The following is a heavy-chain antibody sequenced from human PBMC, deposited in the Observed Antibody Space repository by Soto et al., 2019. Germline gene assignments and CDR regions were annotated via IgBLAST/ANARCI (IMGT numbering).Heavy chain of an antibody. CDR2: IIPIFGTA. D-gene: IGHD6-13*01. CDR3: ARDHSRPLAGINGMDV. V-gene: IGHV1-69*13. J-gene: IGHJ6*02. CDR1: GGTFSSYA. Sequence: SVKVSCKASGGTFSSYAISWVRQAPGQGLEWMGGIIPIFGTANYAQKFQGRVTITADESTSTAYMELSSLRSEDTAVYYCARDHSRPLAGINGMDVWGQGTTVT.